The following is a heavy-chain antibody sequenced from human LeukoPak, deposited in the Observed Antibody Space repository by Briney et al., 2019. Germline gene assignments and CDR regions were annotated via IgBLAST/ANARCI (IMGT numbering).Heavy chain of an antibody. V-gene: IGHV4-39*01. Sequence: PSETLSLTCTASGGSISSSSYYWGWIRQPPGKGLEWIGSIYYSGSTYYNPSLKSRVTISVDTSKNQFSLKLSSVTAADTAVYYCASSGLYYYDSSGPSEGFYFDYWGQGTLVTVSS. CDR2: IYYSGST. CDR3: ASSGLYYYDSSGPSEGFYFDY. J-gene: IGHJ4*02. CDR1: GGSISSSSYY. D-gene: IGHD3-22*01.